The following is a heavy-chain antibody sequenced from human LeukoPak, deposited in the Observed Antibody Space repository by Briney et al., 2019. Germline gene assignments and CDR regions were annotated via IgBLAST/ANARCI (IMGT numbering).Heavy chain of an antibody. Sequence: PSETLSLTCNVSGVSISSSSYYWGWIRQPPGKGVEWIGSIYSSGSTYYNSSLKSRVTISIDTSKNQVSLKMSSVTAADTAVYYCAKSGGYGLIDYWGQGTLVTVSS. CDR1: GVSISSSSYY. CDR3: AKSGGYGLIDY. V-gene: IGHV4-39*01. CDR2: IYSSGST. D-gene: IGHD6-25*01. J-gene: IGHJ4*01.